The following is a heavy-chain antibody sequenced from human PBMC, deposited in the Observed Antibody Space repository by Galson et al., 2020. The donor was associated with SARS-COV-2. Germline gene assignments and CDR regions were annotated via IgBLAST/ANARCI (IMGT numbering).Heavy chain of an antibody. J-gene: IGHJ2*01. CDR1: GDSVSRGAYW. CDR2: IYYSGTT. V-gene: IGHV4-31*03. D-gene: IGHD2-21*02. CDR3: ARTVPLRPTAAWYFDL. Sequence: SETLSLTCTVSGDSVSRGAYWWSWIRQHPGKGLEWIGYIYYSGTTHYNPSLKSRVTISVDTSKNQLSLKLSSVTAAATAVYYCARTVPLRPTAAWYFDLWGRGTLVTVSS.